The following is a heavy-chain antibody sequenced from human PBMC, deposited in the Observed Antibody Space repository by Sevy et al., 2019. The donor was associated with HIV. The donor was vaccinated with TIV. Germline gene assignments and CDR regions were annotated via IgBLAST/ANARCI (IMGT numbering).Heavy chain of an antibody. CDR1: RFTFSSYS. V-gene: IGHV3-48*02. J-gene: IGHJ4*02. CDR3: ARDPDVDTAMVVDY. D-gene: IGHD5-18*01. Sequence: GGSLRLSCAASRFTFSSYSMNWVRQAPGKGLEWVSYISSSSSTIYYADSVKGRFTISRDNAKNSLHLQMNSLRDEDTAVYYCARDPDVDTAMVVDYWGQGTLVTVSS. CDR2: ISSSSSTI.